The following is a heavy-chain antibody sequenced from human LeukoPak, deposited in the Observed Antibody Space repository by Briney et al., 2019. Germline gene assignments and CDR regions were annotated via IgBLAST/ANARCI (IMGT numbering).Heavy chain of an antibody. CDR1: GGSISSSSYY. CDR2: IYYSGST. Sequence: SETLSLTCTVSGGSISSSSYYWGWIRQPPGKGLEWIGSIYYSGSTYYNPSLKSRVTTSVDTSKNQFSLKLSSVTAADTAVYYCARHSGLTFDYWGQGTLVTVSS. CDR3: ARHSGLTFDY. J-gene: IGHJ4*02. V-gene: IGHV4-39*01. D-gene: IGHD3-22*01.